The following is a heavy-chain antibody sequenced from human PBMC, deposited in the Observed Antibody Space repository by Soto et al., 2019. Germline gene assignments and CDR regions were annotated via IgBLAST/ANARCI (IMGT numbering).Heavy chain of an antibody. CDR2: IYYRGST. CDR1: SDSISSGGYY. V-gene: IGHV4-31*03. Sequence: QVQLQESGPGLVKPSQTLSLTCTVSSDSISSGGYYWSWIRQHPGKGLEWIGYIYYRGSTSYNPALKSRVTISVDTSKNQFSLKLSSVTAADTAVYYCARGRAFMVRGVIITPYYFDYWGQGTLVTVSS. CDR3: ARGRAFMVRGVIITPYYFDY. D-gene: IGHD3-10*01. J-gene: IGHJ4*02.